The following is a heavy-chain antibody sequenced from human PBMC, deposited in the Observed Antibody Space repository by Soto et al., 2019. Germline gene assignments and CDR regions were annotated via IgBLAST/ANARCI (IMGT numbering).Heavy chain of an antibody. CDR2: ISASGGAT. V-gene: IGHV3-48*03. CDR1: GFTFSNHD. D-gene: IGHD3-3*01. J-gene: IGHJ6*02. CDR3: ARDRSLIFAVPPYGLDV. Sequence: PGGSLRLSCVVSGFTFSNHDMNWVRQAPGKGPEWVARISASGGATSYADSVRGRFTISRDNARDSLYLHMNSLRAEDTAVYYCARDRSLIFAVPPYGLDVWGQGTTVTVSS.